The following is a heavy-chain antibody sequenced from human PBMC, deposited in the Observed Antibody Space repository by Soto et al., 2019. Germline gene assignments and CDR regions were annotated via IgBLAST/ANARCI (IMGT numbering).Heavy chain of an antibody. V-gene: IGHV3-23*01. CDR3: AKSDPSGSFNDY. CDR2: ISGSGGST. D-gene: IGHD6-25*01. Sequence: GGSLRLSCAASGFTFSSYAMGWVRRAPGKGLEWVSTISGSGGSTYYADSVKGRFTISRDSSKNTLYLQMNSLRAEDTAVYYCAKSDPSGSFNDYWGQGTLVTVSS. J-gene: IGHJ4*02. CDR1: GFTFSSYA.